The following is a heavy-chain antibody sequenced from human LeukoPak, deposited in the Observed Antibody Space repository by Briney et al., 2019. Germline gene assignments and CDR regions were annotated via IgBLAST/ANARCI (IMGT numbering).Heavy chain of an antibody. CDR2: MNPNSANT. V-gene: IGHV1-8*01. CDR1: GYTFTSYD. J-gene: IGHJ4*02. Sequence: GPVKVSCKASGYTFTSYDINWVRQATGQGLEWMGWMNPNSANTGYAQKFQGRVTMTRNTSISTAYMELSSLRSEDTAVYYCARVRVGSWYYFDYWGQGTLVTVSS. D-gene: IGHD6-13*01. CDR3: ARVRVGSWYYFDY.